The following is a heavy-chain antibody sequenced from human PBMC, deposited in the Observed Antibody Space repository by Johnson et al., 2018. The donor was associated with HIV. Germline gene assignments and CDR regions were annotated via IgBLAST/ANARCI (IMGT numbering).Heavy chain of an antibody. CDR1: GFTFSSYG. D-gene: IGHD3-10*01. V-gene: IGHV3-30*03. CDR2: ISYDGSNK. Sequence: QVQLVESGGGVVQPGRSLRLSCAASGFTFSSYGMHWVRQAPGKGLEWVAVISYDGSNKYYADSVKGRFTISRDNSKNTLYLQMNSLRAEDTAVYYCARDYHPRAKRSCFDIWGQGTMVTVSS. J-gene: IGHJ3*02. CDR3: ARDYHPRAKRSCFDI.